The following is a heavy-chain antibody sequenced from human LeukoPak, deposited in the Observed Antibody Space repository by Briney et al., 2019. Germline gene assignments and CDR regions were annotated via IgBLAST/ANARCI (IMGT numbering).Heavy chain of an antibody. J-gene: IGHJ4*02. Sequence: GGSLRLSCAASGFTFSSNGMSWVGQAPGKGLEWVANIKQDGSEKYYVDSVKGRFTISRDNAKNSLYLQMNSLRAEDTAVYYCAKEFDPTGGDYWGQGTLVTVSS. V-gene: IGHV3-7*03. CDR2: IKQDGSEK. CDR1: GFTFSSNG. CDR3: AKEFDPTGGDY. D-gene: IGHD3-9*01.